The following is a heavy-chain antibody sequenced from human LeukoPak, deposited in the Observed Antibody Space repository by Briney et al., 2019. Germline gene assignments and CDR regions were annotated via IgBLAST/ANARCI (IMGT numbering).Heavy chain of an antibody. V-gene: IGHV1-2*02. CDR3: ARVRGEYQLLWGANYFDY. D-gene: IGHD2-2*01. CDR2: INPNSGGT. CDR1: GYTFTGYY. Sequence: ASVKVSCKASGYTFTGYYMHWVRQAPGQGLEWMGWINPNSGGTNYAQKFQGRVTMTRDTSISTAYMELSRLRSDDTAVYYCARVRGEYQLLWGANYFDYWGQGTLVTVSS. J-gene: IGHJ4*02.